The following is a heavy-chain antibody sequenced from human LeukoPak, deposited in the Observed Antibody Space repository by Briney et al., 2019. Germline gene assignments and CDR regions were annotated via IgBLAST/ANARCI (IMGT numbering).Heavy chain of an antibody. J-gene: IGHJ4*02. Sequence: GGSRRLSGAASGFTFGDYSRNGVRQAPGKGLEWVSYISSSSSTVYYADSVKGRFTISRDNAKNSLYLQMSSLRDEDTAVYYCARDVRWLRFVFDNWGQGIPVTVSS. CDR2: ISSSSSTV. V-gene: IGHV3-48*02. D-gene: IGHD5-12*01. CDR1: GFTFGDYS. CDR3: ARDVRWLRFVFDN.